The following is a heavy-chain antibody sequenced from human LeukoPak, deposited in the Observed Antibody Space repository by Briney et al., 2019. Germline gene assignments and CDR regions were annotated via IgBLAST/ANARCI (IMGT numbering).Heavy chain of an antibody. Sequence: QAGGSLRLSCAASGFTFSSYAMSWVRQAPGKGLEWVSAISGSGGSTYYADSVKGRFTISRDNSKNTLYLQMNSLRAEDSAVYYCAKDQLSVYGSGSYSPAGIGYWGQGTLVTVSS. CDR1: GFTFSSYA. J-gene: IGHJ4*02. CDR2: ISGSGGST. D-gene: IGHD3-10*01. V-gene: IGHV3-23*01. CDR3: AKDQLSVYGSGSYSPAGIGY.